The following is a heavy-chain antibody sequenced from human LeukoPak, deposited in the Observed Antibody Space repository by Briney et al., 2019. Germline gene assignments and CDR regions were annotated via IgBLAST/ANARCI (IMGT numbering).Heavy chain of an antibody. V-gene: IGHV7-4-1*02. Sequence: ASVKVSCKASGYTFTSYAMNWVRQAPGQGLEWMGWINTNTGNPTYAQGFTGRFVFSLDTSVSTAYLQISSLKAEDTAVYYCARDTPGITMIVVALEYWGQGTLVTVSS. CDR1: GYTFTSYA. D-gene: IGHD3-22*01. J-gene: IGHJ4*02. CDR3: ARDTPGITMIVVALEY. CDR2: INTNTGNP.